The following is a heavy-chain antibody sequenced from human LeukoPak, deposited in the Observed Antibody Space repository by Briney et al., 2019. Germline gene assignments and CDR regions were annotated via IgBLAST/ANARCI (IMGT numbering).Heavy chain of an antibody. J-gene: IGHJ4*02. CDR3: ARDPRRSYYSGYDFNY. Sequence: ASVKVSCKVSGYTLTELSMHWVRQAPGKGLEWMGGFDPEDGETIYAQKFQGRVTMTEDTSTDTAYMELSSLRSEDTAVYYCARDPRRSYYSGYDFNYWGQGTLVTVSS. V-gene: IGHV1-24*01. CDR1: GYTLTELS. D-gene: IGHD5-12*01. CDR2: FDPEDGET.